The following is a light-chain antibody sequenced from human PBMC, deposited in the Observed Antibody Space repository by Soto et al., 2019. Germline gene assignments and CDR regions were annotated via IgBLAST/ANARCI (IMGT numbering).Light chain of an antibody. CDR2: AAS. V-gene: IGKV3-15*01. CDR3: QQYADWPKT. Sequence: EILMTQSPATLSVSPGDSATPSCRASRSVDTDLAWYQQKPGQAPRLLIYAASTRAAGVPARFSGSGSGTEFTLTISSLQSEDFAVYFCQQYADWPKTFGQGTKV. J-gene: IGKJ1*01. CDR1: RSVDTD.